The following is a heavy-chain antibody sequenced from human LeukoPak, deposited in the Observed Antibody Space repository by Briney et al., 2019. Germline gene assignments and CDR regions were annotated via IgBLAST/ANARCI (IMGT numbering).Heavy chain of an antibody. D-gene: IGHD2-15*01. V-gene: IGHV4-59*01. CDR3: ARGAAYCSGGSCIDS. CDR1: GGSISSFY. J-gene: IGHJ4*02. Sequence: PSETLSLTCTVSGGSISSFYWSWIRQPPGKGLEWIGYIYYSGITNYNPSLKSRVTISVDTSKNQFSLNLSSVTAADTAVYFCARGAAYCSGGSCIDSRGQGTLVTVSS. CDR2: IYYSGIT.